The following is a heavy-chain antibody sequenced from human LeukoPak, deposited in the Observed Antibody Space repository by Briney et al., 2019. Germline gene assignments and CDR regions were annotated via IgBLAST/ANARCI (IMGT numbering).Heavy chain of an antibody. Sequence: GGSLRLSCAASGFTFSSYAMSWVRQAPGKGLEWVSAISGSGGSTYYADSVKGRFTISRDNAKNSLYLQMNSLRAEDTAVYYCARDEDIVVVVAARTGGMDVWGQGTTVTVSS. CDR2: ISGSGGST. J-gene: IGHJ6*02. V-gene: IGHV3-23*01. D-gene: IGHD2-15*01. CDR3: ARDEDIVVVVAARTGGMDV. CDR1: GFTFSSYA.